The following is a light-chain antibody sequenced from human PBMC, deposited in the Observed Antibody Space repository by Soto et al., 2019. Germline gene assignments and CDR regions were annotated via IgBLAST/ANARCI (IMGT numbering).Light chain of an antibody. CDR3: QQYSHWPPET. V-gene: IGKV1-9*01. CDR2: AAS. Sequence: DIQLTQSPSFLSASVGDRVTITCRASQGISSYLSWYQQKPGKAPKLLIYAASTLQSGVPSRFSGSGSGKEFTLTISSLQPEDFAIYYCQQYSHWPPETFGQGTKVDI. J-gene: IGKJ1*01. CDR1: QGISSY.